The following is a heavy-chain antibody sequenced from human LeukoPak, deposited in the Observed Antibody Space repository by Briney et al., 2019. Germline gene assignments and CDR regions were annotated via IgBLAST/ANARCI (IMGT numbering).Heavy chain of an antibody. V-gene: IGHV3-48*02. CDR3: ARVLRGLYNLGD. Sequence: GGSLRLSCEASGFSLSISGMNWVRQAPGKGLEWVSYISSSSDLMSYVASVKGRFAVSRDNAKNSLFLQMNSLRDEDTAVYYCARVLRGLYNLGDWGQGTLVTVSS. D-gene: IGHD3-10*01. CDR1: GFSLSISG. CDR2: ISSSSDLM. J-gene: IGHJ4*02.